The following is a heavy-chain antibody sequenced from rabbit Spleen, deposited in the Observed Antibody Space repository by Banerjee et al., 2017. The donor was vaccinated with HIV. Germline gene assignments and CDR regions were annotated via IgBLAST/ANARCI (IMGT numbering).Heavy chain of an antibody. Sequence: QSLEESGGDLVKPGTSLTLTCTAFGFSFISGYYMCWVRQAPGKGPEWSACIAAGSAGTTYYANWAKGRFTISKTSSTTVTLQMTSLTAADTATYFCARFYAGYGDFGYAAMWGPGTLVTVS. CDR3: ARFYAGYGDFGYAAM. J-gene: IGHJ6*01. CDR2: IAAGSAGTT. CDR1: GFSFISGYY. D-gene: IGHD7-1*01. V-gene: IGHV1S40*01.